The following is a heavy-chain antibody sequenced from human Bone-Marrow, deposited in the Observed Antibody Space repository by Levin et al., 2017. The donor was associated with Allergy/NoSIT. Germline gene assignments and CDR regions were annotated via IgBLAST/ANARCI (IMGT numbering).Heavy chain of an antibody. Sequence: GESLKISCKVSGDSLIELPMHWVRQAPGKGLEWMGSFDPEDGETIFAQKFQGRVTMTEDTSTDTAYMEMSSLRSEDTAVYYCATRKGATTDYSVVFKFAMDVWGQGTTVTVSS. CDR2: FDPEDGET. V-gene: IGHV1-24*01. D-gene: IGHD1-26*01. CDR3: ATRKGATTDYSVVFKFAMDV. J-gene: IGHJ6*02. CDR1: GDSLIELP.